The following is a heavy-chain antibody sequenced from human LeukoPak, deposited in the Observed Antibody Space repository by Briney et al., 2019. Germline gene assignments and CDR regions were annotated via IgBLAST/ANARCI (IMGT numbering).Heavy chain of an antibody. D-gene: IGHD2-15*01. CDR3: TTDRWYSADH. CDR1: GFIFSDSW. J-gene: IGHJ5*02. Sequence: PGGSLRLSCTVSGFIFSDSWMAWIRQAPGKGLEWVAIIEKNGSGKNYVYSVKGRFIISRDNAKNSLFLQMGSLKVEDTAIYYCTTDRWYSADHWGQGTLVTVSS. CDR2: IEKNGSGK. V-gene: IGHV3-7*03.